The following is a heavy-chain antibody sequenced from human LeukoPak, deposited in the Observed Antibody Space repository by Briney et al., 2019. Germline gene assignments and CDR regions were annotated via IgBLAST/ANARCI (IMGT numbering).Heavy chain of an antibody. V-gene: IGHV1-18*01. CDR3: ARDLPIVLNNKTPHFDY. CDR2: ISAYNGNT. Sequence: ASVKVSCKASGYTFTSYGISRVRQAPGQGLEWMGWISAYNGNTNYAQKLQGRVTMTTDTSTSTAYMELRSLRSDDTAVYYCARDLPIVLNNKTPHFDYWGQGTWSPSPQ. J-gene: IGHJ4*02. D-gene: IGHD2-8*01. CDR1: GYTFTSYG.